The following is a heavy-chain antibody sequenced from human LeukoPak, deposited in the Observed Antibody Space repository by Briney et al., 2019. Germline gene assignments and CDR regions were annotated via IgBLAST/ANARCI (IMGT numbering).Heavy chain of an antibody. CDR2: IYYSGST. CDR1: GDSISSSGYY. V-gene: IGHV4-39*07. Sequence: PSETLSLTCSVSGDSISSSGYYWGWIRQPPGKGLEWIGSIYYSGSTYYNPSLKSRLTISVDTSKNQFSLKLSSVTAADTAVYYCAHREGDYWGQGTLVTVSS. CDR3: AHREGDY. D-gene: IGHD1-26*01. J-gene: IGHJ4*02.